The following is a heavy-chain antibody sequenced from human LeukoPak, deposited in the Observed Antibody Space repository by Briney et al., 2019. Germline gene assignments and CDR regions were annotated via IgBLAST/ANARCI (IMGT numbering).Heavy chain of an antibody. Sequence: GGSLRLSCAASGVTFSDHYMDGVRDAPGKGLEWVCRNRNKVNSYTTEYTASVKGRFTMSRDDSNNSLYLQMNSLKTEDTAVYYCARGERFRNLWRFDYWRQGTLVTVSS. D-gene: IGHD3-10*01. V-gene: IGHV3-72*01. CDR2: NRNKVNSYTT. CDR1: GVTFSDHY. J-gene: IGHJ4*02. CDR3: ARGERFRNLWRFDY.